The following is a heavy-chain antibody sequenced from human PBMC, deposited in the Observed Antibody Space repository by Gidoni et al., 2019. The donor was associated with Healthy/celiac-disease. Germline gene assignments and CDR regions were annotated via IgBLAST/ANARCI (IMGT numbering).Heavy chain of an antibody. Sequence: QVQLQQWGAGLLKPSETLSLTCAVYGGSFSGYYWSWIRQPPGKGLEWIGEINHSGSTNYNPSLKSRVTISVDTSKNQFSLKLSSVTAADTAVYYCARGLDCSSTSCYTGHWFDPWGQGTLVTVSS. CDR1: GGSFSGYY. CDR2: INHSGST. D-gene: IGHD2-2*02. CDR3: ARGLDCSSTSCYTGHWFDP. J-gene: IGHJ5*02. V-gene: IGHV4-34*01.